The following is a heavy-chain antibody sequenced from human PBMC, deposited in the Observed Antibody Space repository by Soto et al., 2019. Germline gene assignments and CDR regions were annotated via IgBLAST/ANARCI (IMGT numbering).Heavy chain of an antibody. V-gene: IGHV3-21*01. CDR1: GFTFSSYS. CDR3: ARDDIVVVPAARYNWFDP. Sequence: GGSLRLSCAASGFTFSSYSMNWVRQAPGKGLEWVSSISSSSSYIYYADSVKGRFTISRDNAKNSLYLQMNSLRAEDTAVYYCARDDIVVVPAARYNWFDPWGQGTLVTVSS. D-gene: IGHD2-2*01. J-gene: IGHJ5*02. CDR2: ISSSSSYI.